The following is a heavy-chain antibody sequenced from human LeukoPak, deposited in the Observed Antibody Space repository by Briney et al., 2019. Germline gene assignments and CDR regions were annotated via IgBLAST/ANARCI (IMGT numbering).Heavy chain of an antibody. CDR2: VYTSGST. D-gene: IGHD3-22*01. CDR3: ARGMGDSSAYYYGYYFDY. CDR1: GVSILSGSYY. V-gene: IGHV4-61*02. J-gene: IGHJ4*02. Sequence: SQTLSLTCTVSGVSILSGSYYWSSIRQPAGRGLEWIGRVYTSGSTNYNPSLKSRVTISVDTSKNQFCLKLSSVTAADTAVYYCARGMGDSSAYYYGYYFDYWGQGTLVTVSS.